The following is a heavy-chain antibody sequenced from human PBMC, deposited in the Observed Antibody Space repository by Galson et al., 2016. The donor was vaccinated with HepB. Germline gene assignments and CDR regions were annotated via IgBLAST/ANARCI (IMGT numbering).Heavy chain of an antibody. D-gene: IGHD2-2*01. J-gene: IGHJ3*01. V-gene: IGHV3-48*02. CDR1: GFSFSSYY. CDR2: ISSSSDTT. CDR3: ARDSCSTTSCDGPHAFHL. Sequence: SLRLSCAASGFSFSSYYMNWVRQAPGKGLEWVSYISSSSDTTHYADSVKGRFTISRDNAKKSLYLQMNSLRDDDTAVYFCARDSCSTTSCDGPHAFHLWGQGTMVTVSS.